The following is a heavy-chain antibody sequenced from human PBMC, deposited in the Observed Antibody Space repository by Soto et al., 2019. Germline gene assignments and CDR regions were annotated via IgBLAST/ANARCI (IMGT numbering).Heavy chain of an antibody. J-gene: IGHJ3*02. CDR2: IWDDGSNK. CDR3: ARDGDNAFDI. Sequence: QVHLVQSGGGVVQPGRSLRLSCEASGFIFSSYAMHWVRQAPGKGLEWVAVIWDDGSNKYYADSVKGRLTISRDNSKNTLSLQMNSLRAEDTAVYYCARDGDNAFDIWGQGTMVTVSS. CDR1: GFIFSSYA. V-gene: IGHV3-33*01. D-gene: IGHD3-10*01.